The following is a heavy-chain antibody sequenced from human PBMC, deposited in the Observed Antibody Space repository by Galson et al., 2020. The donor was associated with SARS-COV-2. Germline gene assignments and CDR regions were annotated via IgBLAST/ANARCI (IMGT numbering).Heavy chain of an antibody. Sequence: ASETLSLTCTVSGGSISTSTYYWGWIRQPPGTGLEWIGSIYYSGSTYYNPSLKSRVTISLDTSKNQFSLSLSSLTAADTAVYFCARVFRFSGSYYFDYWGQGTLVAVSS. D-gene: IGHD1-26*01. CDR3: ARVFRFSGSYYFDY. CDR1: GGSISTSTYY. CDR2: IYYSGST. V-gene: IGHV4-39*07. J-gene: IGHJ4*02.